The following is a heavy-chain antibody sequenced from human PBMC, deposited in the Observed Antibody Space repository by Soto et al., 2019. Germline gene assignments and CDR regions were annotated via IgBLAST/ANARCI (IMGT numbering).Heavy chain of an antibody. Sequence: PSETLSLTCTVSGGSISSGDYYWSWIRQPPGKGLEWIGYIYHSGSTYYNPSLKSRVTISVDISKSQFSLRLTSVTAADTAVYYCARDLSMITFGSHSSWGQGTLVTVSS. CDR2: IYHSGST. J-gene: IGHJ4*02. D-gene: IGHD3-16*01. V-gene: IGHV4-30-4*01. CDR1: GGSISSGDYY. CDR3: ARDLSMITFGSHSS.